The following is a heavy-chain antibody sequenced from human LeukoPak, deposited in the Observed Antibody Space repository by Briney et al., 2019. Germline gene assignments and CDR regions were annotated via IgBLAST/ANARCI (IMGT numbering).Heavy chain of an antibody. Sequence: GASVKVSCKASGGTFISYAISWVRQAPGQGLEWMGRIIPILGIANYAQKFQGRVTITADKSTSTAYMELSSLRSEDTAVYYCARRLYDILTGSGNWFDPWGQGTLVTVSS. V-gene: IGHV1-69*04. D-gene: IGHD3-9*01. J-gene: IGHJ5*02. CDR3: ARRLYDILTGSGNWFDP. CDR2: IIPILGIA. CDR1: GGTFISYA.